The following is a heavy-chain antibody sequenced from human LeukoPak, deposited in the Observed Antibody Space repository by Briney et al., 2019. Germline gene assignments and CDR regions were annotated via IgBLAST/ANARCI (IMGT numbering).Heavy chain of an antibody. V-gene: IGHV4-30-2*01. Sequence: SETLSLTCAVSGGSISSGGYSWSWIRQPPGKGLEWIGYIYHSGSTYYNPSLKSRVTISVDRSKNQFSLKLSSVTAADTAVYYCARALRGCYELDYWGQGTLVTVSS. CDR3: ARALRGCYELDY. CDR1: GGSISSGGYS. D-gene: IGHD3-22*01. J-gene: IGHJ4*02. CDR2: IYHSGST.